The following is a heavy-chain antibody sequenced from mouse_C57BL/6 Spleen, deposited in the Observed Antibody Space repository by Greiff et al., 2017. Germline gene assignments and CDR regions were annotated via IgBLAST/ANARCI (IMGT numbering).Heavy chain of an antibody. Sequence: EVHLVESGGGLVQPGGSMKLSCVASGFTFSNYWMNWVRQSPEKGLEWVAQIRLKSDNYATHYAESVKGRFTISRDDFKSSVYLQMNNLRAEDTGIYYCTGRYFDYWGQGTTLTVSS. J-gene: IGHJ2*01. CDR3: TGRYFDY. V-gene: IGHV6-3*01. CDR2: IRLKSDNYAT. CDR1: GFTFSNYW.